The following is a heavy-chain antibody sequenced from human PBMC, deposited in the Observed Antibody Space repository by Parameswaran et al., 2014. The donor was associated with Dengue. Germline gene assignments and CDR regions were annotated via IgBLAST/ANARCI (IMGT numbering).Heavy chain of an antibody. D-gene: IGHD3-3*01. CDR3: AKDPWGVVIPLDS. CDR2: ISGSGDTT. J-gene: IGHJ4*02. V-gene: IGHV3-23*01. Sequence: VRQAPGKGLEWVSAISGSGDTTYYADSVKGRFTISRDNSKNTLYLQMDSLRAEDAAVYYCAKDPWGVVIPLDSWGQGTLVTVSS.